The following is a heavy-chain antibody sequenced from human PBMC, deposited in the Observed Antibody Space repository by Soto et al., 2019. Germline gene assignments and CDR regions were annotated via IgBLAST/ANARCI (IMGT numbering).Heavy chain of an antibody. CDR2: ISGSGGST. Sequence: GGSLRLSCAASGFTFSSYAMSWVRQAPGKGLEWVSAISGSGGSTYYADSVKGRFTISRDNSKNTLYLQMNSLRAEDTAVYYCAKVAAPMIVVGSAFDIWGQGTMVTVSS. V-gene: IGHV3-23*01. J-gene: IGHJ3*02. D-gene: IGHD3-22*01. CDR3: AKVAAPMIVVGSAFDI. CDR1: GFTFSSYA.